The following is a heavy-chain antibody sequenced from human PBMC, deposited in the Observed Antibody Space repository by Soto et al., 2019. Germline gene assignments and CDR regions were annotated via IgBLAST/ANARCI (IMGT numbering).Heavy chain of an antibody. Sequence: GGSLRLSYADSGFNFSSNSMNWVRQAPGKGLEWVSSISSSSSYVYYADSVKGRFTISRDNAKNSLYLQMNSLRAEDTAVYYCARDNTIFGVVIIFDYWGQGTLVTVSS. J-gene: IGHJ4*02. CDR1: GFNFSSNS. CDR3: ARDNTIFGVVIIFDY. V-gene: IGHV3-21*01. D-gene: IGHD3-3*01. CDR2: ISSSSSYV.